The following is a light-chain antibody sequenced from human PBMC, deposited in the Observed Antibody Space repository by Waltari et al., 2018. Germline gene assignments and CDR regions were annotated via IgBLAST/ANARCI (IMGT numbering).Light chain of an antibody. J-gene: IGLJ1*01. CDR3: QVWDSGSDHHV. CDR1: NIGSKS. V-gene: IGLV3-21*02. CDR2: DDT. Sequence: SFVLTQPPSVSVAPGQTARITCGGSNIGSKSEHWFQQKPGQAPVLVVFDDTERPSGIPDRVSGSNSGNTATLTIDRVEPGDEADYYCQVWDSGSDHHVFGTGTKVTVL.